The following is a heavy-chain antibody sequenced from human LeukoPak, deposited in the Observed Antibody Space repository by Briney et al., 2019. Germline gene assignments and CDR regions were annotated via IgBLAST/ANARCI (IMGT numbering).Heavy chain of an antibody. CDR2: IKQDGSEK. CDR3: ARDVSLGYCSSTSCFTTAWDV. D-gene: IGHD2-2*01. V-gene: IGHV3-7*03. CDR1: GFTFSSYW. Sequence: GGSLRLSCAASGFTFSSYWMSWVRQAPGKGLEWVANIKQDGSEKYYVDPVKGRFTISRDNAKNSLYLQMNSLRAEDTAVYYCARDVSLGYCSSTSCFTTAWDVWGKGTTVTVSS. J-gene: IGHJ6*04.